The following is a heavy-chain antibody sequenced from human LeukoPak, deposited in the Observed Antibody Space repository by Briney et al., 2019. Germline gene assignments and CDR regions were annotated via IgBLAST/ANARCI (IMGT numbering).Heavy chain of an antibody. J-gene: IGHJ4*02. V-gene: IGHV3-23*01. CDR2: ISAGGGST. D-gene: IGHD6-13*01. CDR3: AKDAAGPEY. Sequence: PGGSLRLSCAASGFAFSRCAMNWFRQAPGQGLEWVSGISAGGGSTYYADSVKGRFTISRDNSRNTLYLQMNSLRAEDTAVYYCAKDAAGPEYWGQGTLVTVSS. CDR1: GFAFSRCA.